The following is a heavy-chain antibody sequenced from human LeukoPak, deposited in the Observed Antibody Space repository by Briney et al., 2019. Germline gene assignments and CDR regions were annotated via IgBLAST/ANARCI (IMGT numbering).Heavy chain of an antibody. CDR2: LYIGVIT. CDR3: TGGLSTRGWLAY. J-gene: IGHJ4*02. V-gene: IGHV3-53*01. Sequence: PGGSLRHSCAHSGFSVTGDFTRWVRAAPGGGRWRVSVLYIGVITYYTNSIQCRFTISTDSSMNTFYLQIKRITYEDTAPYSCTGGLSTRGWLAYWGLGRLVTVSP. CDR1: GFSVTGDF. D-gene: IGHD6-19*01.